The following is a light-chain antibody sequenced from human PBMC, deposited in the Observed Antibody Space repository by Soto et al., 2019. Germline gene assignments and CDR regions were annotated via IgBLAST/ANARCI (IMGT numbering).Light chain of an antibody. V-gene: IGKV1-39*01. CDR1: QSISSY. CDR2: TAT. CDR3: QQSFSTPLT. Sequence: DIQMNQSPSSLSASVGDRVTITCRASQSISSYLHWYQQKPGKAPKLLIYTATSLQSGVPSRFSGSGSGTDFTLTIGSLQPEDFATYYCQQSFSTPLTFGGGTKVEIK. J-gene: IGKJ4*01.